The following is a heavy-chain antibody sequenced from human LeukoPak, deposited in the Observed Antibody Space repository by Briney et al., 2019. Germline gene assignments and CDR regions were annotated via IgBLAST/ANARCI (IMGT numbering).Heavy chain of an antibody. CDR3: ASHPYPDWYFDL. CDR2: ISAYNGNI. CDR1: GYTFISYG. V-gene: IGHV1-18*01. J-gene: IGHJ2*01. Sequence: ASVKVSCKASGYTFISYGITWVRQAPGQGLEWLGWISAYNGNIDYAQKFQGRVTITADESTSAAYMELSSLRSEDTAVYYCASHPYPDWYFDLWGRGTLVTVSS.